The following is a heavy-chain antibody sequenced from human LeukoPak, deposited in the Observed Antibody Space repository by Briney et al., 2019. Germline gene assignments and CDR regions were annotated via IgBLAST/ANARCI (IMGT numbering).Heavy chain of an antibody. J-gene: IGHJ1*01. D-gene: IGHD1-14*01. Sequence: ASVKVSCKASGYTFTSYGISWVRQAPGQGLEWTGWISAYNGNTNYAQKLQGRVTMTTDTSTSTAYMELRSLRSDDTAVYYCASYFSPRGPPPESYFQHWGQGTLVTVSS. V-gene: IGHV1-18*01. CDR3: ASYFSPRGPPPESYFQH. CDR1: GYTFTSYG. CDR2: ISAYNGNT.